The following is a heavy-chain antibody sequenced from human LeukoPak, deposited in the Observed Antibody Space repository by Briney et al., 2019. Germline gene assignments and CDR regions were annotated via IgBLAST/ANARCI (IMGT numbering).Heavy chain of an antibody. CDR3: ARWEQQLVRRGYDY. CDR2: TYYRSKWYN. V-gene: IGHV6-1*01. CDR1: GDSVSINSAA. D-gene: IGHD6-13*01. J-gene: IGHJ4*02. Sequence: SQTLSLTFAISGDSVSINSAAWNWIRQSPARGLEWLGSTYYRSKWYNDYAVSVKSRITINPATSKNQFSLQLNSVTPEDTAVYYCARWEQQLVRRGYDYWGQGTLVTVSS.